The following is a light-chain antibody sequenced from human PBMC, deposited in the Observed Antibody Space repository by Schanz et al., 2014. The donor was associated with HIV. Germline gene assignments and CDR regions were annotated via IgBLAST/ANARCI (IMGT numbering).Light chain of an antibody. Sequence: QAVVTQEPSLTVSPGETVTLTCGSSTGAVTNSHYPFWFQRKPGQAPRTLIYDTTKKHSWTPARFSGSLLGGKAALTLSGAQPEDEADYYCILAYNTIWVFGGGTKLTVL. CDR1: TGAVTNSHY. CDR3: ILAYNTIWV. V-gene: IGLV7-46*01. J-gene: IGLJ3*02. CDR2: DTT.